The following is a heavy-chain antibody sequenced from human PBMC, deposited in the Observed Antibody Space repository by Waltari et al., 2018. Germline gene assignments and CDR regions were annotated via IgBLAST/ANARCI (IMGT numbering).Heavy chain of an antibody. CDR2: IYYSGST. D-gene: IGHD4-17*01. J-gene: IGHJ4*02. CDR1: GGSISSSSYY. CDR3: ARYPNYGDYRFDY. V-gene: IGHV4-39*01. Sequence: QLQLQESGPGLVKPSETLSLTCTVSGGSISSSSYYWGWIRQPPGKGLEWIGSIYYSGSTYYNPSLKSRVTISVDTSKNQFSLKLSSVTAADTAVYYCARYPNYGDYRFDYWGQGTLVTVSS.